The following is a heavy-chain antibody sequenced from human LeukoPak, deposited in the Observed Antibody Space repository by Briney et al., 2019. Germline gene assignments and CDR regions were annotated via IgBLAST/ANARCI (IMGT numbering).Heavy chain of an antibody. CDR2: LGTAGGK. D-gene: IGHD1-14*01. Sequence: GGSLRLSCVASGFTFSSYDMHWVRQAIGKSLEWASGLGTAGGKYYVGSVKGRFTISRENAKNSLYLQMNSLRAGDTAVYYCARGGDPEAFDIWGQGTMLSVSP. V-gene: IGHV3-13*01. CDR3: ARGGDPEAFDI. J-gene: IGHJ3*02. CDR1: GFTFSSYD.